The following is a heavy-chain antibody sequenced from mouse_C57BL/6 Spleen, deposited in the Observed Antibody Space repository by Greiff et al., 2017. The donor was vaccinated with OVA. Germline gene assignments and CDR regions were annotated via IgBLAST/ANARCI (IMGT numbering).Heavy chain of an antibody. CDR2: IDPSDGYT. CDR1: GYTFTSYW. Sequence: QVQLKESGAELVKPGASVTLSCKASGYTFTSYWMQWVKQRPGQGLEWIGEIDPSDGYTNYNQKFKGKATLTVDPSSSPAYMQLSSLTSEDSAVYYGARESITNVSGDLWGQGTTLTVSS. V-gene: IGHV1-50*01. CDR3: ARESITNVSGDL. D-gene: IGHD1-1*01. J-gene: IGHJ2*01.